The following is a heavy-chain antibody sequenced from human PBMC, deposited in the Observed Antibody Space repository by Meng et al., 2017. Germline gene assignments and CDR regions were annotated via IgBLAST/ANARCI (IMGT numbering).Heavy chain of an antibody. J-gene: IGHJ2*01. V-gene: IGHV4-34*01. CDR3: ARGRSGTWPWYFDL. CDR1: GGSFSGYY. D-gene: IGHD1-1*01. CDR2: INHSGST. Sequence: VQLPTWGAGLLKPSETLSLTCAVYGGSFSGYYWSWIRQPPGKGLEWIGEINHSGSTNYNPSLKSRVTISVDTSKNQFSLKLSSVTAADTAVYYCARGRSGTWPWYFDLWGRGTLVTVSS.